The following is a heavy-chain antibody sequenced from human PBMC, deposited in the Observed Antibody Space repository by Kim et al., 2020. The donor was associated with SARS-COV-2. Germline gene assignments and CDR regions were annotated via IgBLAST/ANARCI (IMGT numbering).Heavy chain of an antibody. CDR3: AREKTDYGMGV. V-gene: IGHV3-64*01. Sequence: TYYANAVKGRFTISRDNSKNTLYLQMGSLRAEDMAVYYCAREKTDYGMGVWGQGTTVTVSS. J-gene: IGHJ6*02. CDR2: T. D-gene: IGHD2-21*02.